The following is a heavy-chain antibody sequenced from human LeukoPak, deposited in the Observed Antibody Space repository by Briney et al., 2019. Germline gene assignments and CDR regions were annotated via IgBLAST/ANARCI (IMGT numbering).Heavy chain of an antibody. V-gene: IGHV3-48*01. CDR3: AREGPRGNSQFDY. CDR2: ISTGSSTT. D-gene: IGHD2/OR15-2a*01. CDR1: EFAFSTYN. J-gene: IGHJ4*02. Sequence: QPGGSLRLSCAASEFAFSTYNMNWVRQAPGKGLEWVSYISTGSSTTYYADSVKGRLTISRDNSKNTLYLQMNSLRAEGTAVYYCAREGPRGNSQFDYWGQGTLVTVSS.